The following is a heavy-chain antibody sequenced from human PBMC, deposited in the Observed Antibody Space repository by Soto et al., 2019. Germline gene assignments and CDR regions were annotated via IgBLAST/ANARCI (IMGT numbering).Heavy chain of an antibody. J-gene: IGHJ4*02. CDR1: GASIRTNNW. CDR3: ARDGPLVPGVFEGQ. CDR2: IFYSGST. Sequence: QVQLQESGPGLVKPSGTLSLTCAVSGASIRTNNWWTWVRQPPGKGLEWIGEIFYSGSTNYNPSLNSRVTISVDKSKNQFSLRLSSVTAADTAVYYCARDGPLVPGVFEGQWGQGTLVIVSS. V-gene: IGHV4-4*02. D-gene: IGHD3-10*01.